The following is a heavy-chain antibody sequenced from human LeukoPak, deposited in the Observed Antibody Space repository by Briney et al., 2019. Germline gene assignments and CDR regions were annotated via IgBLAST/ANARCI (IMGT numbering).Heavy chain of an antibody. D-gene: IGHD2-2*01. Sequence: GASVKVSCKASGYTFTGYYMHWVRQAPGQGLEWMGWINPNSGGTNYAQKFQGRVTMTRDTSISTAYMELSRLRSEDTAVYYCAVKGSIVVVPAAKRNRGAFDIWGQGTMVTVSS. CDR1: GYTFTGYY. J-gene: IGHJ3*02. CDR3: AVKGSIVVVPAAKRNRGAFDI. CDR2: INPNSGGT. V-gene: IGHV1-2*02.